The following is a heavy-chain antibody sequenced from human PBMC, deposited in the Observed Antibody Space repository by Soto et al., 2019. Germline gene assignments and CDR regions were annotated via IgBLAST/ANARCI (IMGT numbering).Heavy chain of an antibody. CDR1: GFTFSSYC. Sequence: ALRLSCAASGFTFSSYCMHCVRQAPGKGLEWVAVIWYDGSNKYYADSVKGRFTISRDNSKNTLYLQMNSLRAEDTAVYYCARAGIYYYESSGYFDAFDISGQGTMVTVSS. J-gene: IGHJ3*02. D-gene: IGHD3-22*01. CDR3: ARAGIYYYESSGYFDAFDI. CDR2: IWYDGSNK. V-gene: IGHV3-33*01.